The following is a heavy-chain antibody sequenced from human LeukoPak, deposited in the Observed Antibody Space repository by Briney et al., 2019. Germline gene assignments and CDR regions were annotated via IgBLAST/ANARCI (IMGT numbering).Heavy chain of an antibody. CDR1: GFSFSGHW. J-gene: IGHJ4*02. D-gene: IGHD2/OR15-2a*01. CDR3: ARGLNRNWSGLDF. CDR2: IGPTGSTT. V-gene: IGHV3-74*01. Sequence: GGSLRLSCTASGFSFSGHWMHWARQLPGKGLVWVSRIGPTGSTTSYADSVKGRFTVSRDNAKNTLYLQVNNLRAEDTAVYSCARGLNRNWSGLDFWGQGTLLTVSS.